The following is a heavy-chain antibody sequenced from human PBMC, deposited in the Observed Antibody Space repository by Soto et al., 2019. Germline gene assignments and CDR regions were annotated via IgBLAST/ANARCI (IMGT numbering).Heavy chain of an antibody. Sequence: QVQLQESGPGLVKPSETLSLTCTVSGAPITTTKWWAWVRLPPGKGLEWIGELSRGDERSSNPSLEGRVTMSLDKSNNHFSLKLTSVTAADPAIYYCETQRSPYTWGLWGRGTSVTVSS. D-gene: IGHD3-16*01. J-gene: IGHJ4*01. CDR1: GAPITTTKW. V-gene: IGHV4-4*02. CDR3: ETQRSPYTWGL. CDR2: LSRGDER.